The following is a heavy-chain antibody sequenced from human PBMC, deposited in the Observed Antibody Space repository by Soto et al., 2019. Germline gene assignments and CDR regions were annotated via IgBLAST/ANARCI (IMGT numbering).Heavy chain of an antibody. J-gene: IGHJ5*01. D-gene: IGHD6-19*01. CDR2: IDYSGST. CDR1: GDSISSYY. V-gene: IGHV4-59*01. CDR3: ARGLSLVYSRGWSSSSYNWFYX. Sequence: SDTLSLTCTVSGDSISSYYWSWIRQPPGKGLEGIGYIDYSGSTNYNPSLKSLVTISVDTSENQFSLKLSSVTAADTAVYYCARGLSLVYSRGWSSSSYNWFYXWGQVTRVTVSX.